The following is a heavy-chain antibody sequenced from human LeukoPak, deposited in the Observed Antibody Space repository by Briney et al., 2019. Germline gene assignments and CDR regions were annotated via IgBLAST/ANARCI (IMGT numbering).Heavy chain of an antibody. CDR2: INSDGSST. J-gene: IGHJ5*02. CDR1: GFTFSSYW. D-gene: IGHD5-24*01. Sequence: GGSLGLSCAASGFTFSSYWMHWVRQAPGKGLVWVSRINSDGSSTSYADSVKGRFTISRDNAKNTLYLQMNSLRAEDTAVYYCARDLERWLQSNWFDPWGQGTLVTVSS. CDR3: ARDLERWLQSNWFDP. V-gene: IGHV3-74*01.